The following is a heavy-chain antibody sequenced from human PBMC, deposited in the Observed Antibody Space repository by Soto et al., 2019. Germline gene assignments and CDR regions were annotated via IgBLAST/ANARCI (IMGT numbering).Heavy chain of an antibody. CDR1: GFTFSNAW. V-gene: IGHV3-15*01. Sequence: EVQLVESGGGLVQPGGSLRLCCAASGFTFSNAWMSWVRQAPGKGLEWVGGIKSKTDGGTTDYAAPVKGRFTISRDDPQHTLYLQMNSLKTEDPAVYYGPIRPGWYSLHYWGQGTLVTVSS. J-gene: IGHJ4*02. D-gene: IGHD6-19*01. CDR2: IKSKTDGGTT. CDR3: PIRPGWYSLHY.